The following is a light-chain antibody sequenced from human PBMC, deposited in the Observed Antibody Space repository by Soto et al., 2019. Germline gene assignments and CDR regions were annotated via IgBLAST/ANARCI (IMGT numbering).Light chain of an antibody. Sequence: EIVLTQSPATLSLSPGEGATLSCRASQSVSTYLAWYQQKPGQAPRLLIYDTSNRATGIPARFSGSGSGTDFTLSISNLEREDFAVYYRQQRRSWPRTFGQGTKLEIK. CDR1: QSVSTY. CDR2: DTS. CDR3: QQRRSWPRT. J-gene: IGKJ2*01. V-gene: IGKV3-11*01.